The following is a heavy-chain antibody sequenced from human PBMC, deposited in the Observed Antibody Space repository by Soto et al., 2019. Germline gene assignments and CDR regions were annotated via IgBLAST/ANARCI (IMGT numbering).Heavy chain of an antibody. CDR2: ISWNSGSI. V-gene: IGHV3-9*01. D-gene: IGHD5-12*01. CDR3: AKQKPYSGYDYGSFDY. CDR1: GFTFDDYA. Sequence: EVQLVESGGGLVQPGRSLRLSCAASGFTFDDYAMHWVRQAPGKGLEWVSGISWNSGSIGYADSVKGRFTISRDNAKNSLYLQMNSLRAEDTALYYCAKQKPYSGYDYGSFDYWGQGTLVTVSS. J-gene: IGHJ4*02.